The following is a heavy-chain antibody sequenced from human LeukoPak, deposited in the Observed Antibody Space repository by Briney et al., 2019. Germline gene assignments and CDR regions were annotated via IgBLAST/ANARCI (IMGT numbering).Heavy chain of an antibody. Sequence: ASVKVSCKASGGTFSSYAISWVRQAPGQGLEWMGWINTDSGNPTYAQGVTGRFVFSLDSSVSTAYLQISNLMPEDTAKYYCARKILRFDIWGQGTMVTVSS. J-gene: IGHJ3*02. CDR1: GGTFSSYA. V-gene: IGHV7-4-1*02. CDR3: ARKILRFDI. CDR2: INTDSGNP.